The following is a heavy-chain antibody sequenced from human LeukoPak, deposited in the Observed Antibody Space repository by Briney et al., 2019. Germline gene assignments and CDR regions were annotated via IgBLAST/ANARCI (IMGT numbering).Heavy chain of an antibody. CDR2: IYTSGST. V-gene: IGHV4-4*07. CDR3: XXEVVVVPXXXXTYYDYXXGSYRQGSRGGGLDP. J-gene: IGHJ5*02. CDR1: GGSISSYY. Sequence: PSETLSLTCTVSGGSISSYYWSWIRQPAGKGLEWIGRIYTSGSTNYNPSLKSRVTMSVDTSKNQFSLRLSSVTAADTAVYYCXXEVVVVPXXXXTYYDYXXGSYRQGSRGGGLDPWGQGTLVTVSS. D-gene: IGHD3-16*02.